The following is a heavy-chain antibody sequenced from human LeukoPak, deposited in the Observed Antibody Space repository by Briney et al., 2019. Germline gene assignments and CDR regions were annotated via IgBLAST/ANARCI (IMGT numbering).Heavy chain of an antibody. J-gene: IGHJ4*02. V-gene: IGHV1-69*05. CDR1: GGTFSSYA. Sequence: ASVKVSCKASGGTFSSYAISWVRQAPGQGLEWMGGIIPIFGTANYAQKFQGRVTITTDESTSRAYMELSSLRSEDTAVYYCARGRLYGDYSYWGQGTLVTVSS. CDR2: IIPIFGTA. CDR3: ARGRLYGDYSY. D-gene: IGHD4-17*01.